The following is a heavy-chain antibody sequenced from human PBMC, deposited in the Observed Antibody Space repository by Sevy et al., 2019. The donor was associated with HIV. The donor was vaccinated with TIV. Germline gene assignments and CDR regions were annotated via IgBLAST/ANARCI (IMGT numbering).Heavy chain of an antibody. V-gene: IGHV3-49*04. CDR3: TRWKAAQSIFDY. CDR2: LKSDVYGGTV. Sequence: GGSLRLSCTASGFTFGDYCMSWVRQAPGKGLEWVAFLKSDVYGGTVDHAASVRGRFVISREDSKTIAYVQMNDLKTEDTGVNYCTRWKAAQSIFDYWGQGALVTVSS. CDR1: GFTFGDYC. J-gene: IGHJ4*02. D-gene: IGHD6-13*01.